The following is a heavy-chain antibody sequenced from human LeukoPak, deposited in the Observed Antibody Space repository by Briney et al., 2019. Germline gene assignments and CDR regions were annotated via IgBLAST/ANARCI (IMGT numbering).Heavy chain of an antibody. Sequence: ASVKVSCKASGYTFTSYDINWVRQATGQGLEWMGWMNPNRGNTGYAQKFQGRVTMTRNTSISTAYMELSSLRSEDTAVYYCARGPAVAGTLEGWGQGTLVTVSS. V-gene: IGHV1-8*01. J-gene: IGHJ4*02. CDR1: GYTFTSYD. D-gene: IGHD6-19*01. CDR3: ARGPAVAGTLEG. CDR2: MNPNRGNT.